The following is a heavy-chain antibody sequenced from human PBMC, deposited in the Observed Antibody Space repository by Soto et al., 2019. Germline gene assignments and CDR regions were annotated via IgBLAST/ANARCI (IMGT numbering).Heavy chain of an antibody. Sequence: QVHLVQSGAEVKKPGASVKVSCKASGFSFNTYGITWVRQAPGQGPEWMGWISTYNTKYAQKFEGRVTMTTDTVTTDTSTTIAYMELVSLRPDDTALYYCARVYDSYGWGGFDYWGQGTLVTVSS. D-gene: IGHD5-18*01. V-gene: IGHV1-18*04. CDR2: ISTYNT. CDR3: ARVYDSYGWGGFDY. J-gene: IGHJ4*02. CDR1: GFSFNTYG.